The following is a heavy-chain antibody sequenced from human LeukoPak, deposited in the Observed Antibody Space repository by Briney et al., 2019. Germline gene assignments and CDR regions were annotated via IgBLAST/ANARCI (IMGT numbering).Heavy chain of an antibody. CDR2: ISGSGGST. Sequence: GGSLRLSCAASGFTFDDYGMSWVRQAPGKGLEWVSAISGSGGSTYYADSVKGRFTISRDNSKNTLYLQMNSLRAEDTAVYYCAKVGVATFDYDYWGQGTLVTVSS. D-gene: IGHD5-12*01. CDR1: GFTFDDYG. J-gene: IGHJ4*02. CDR3: AKVGVATFDYDY. V-gene: IGHV3-23*01.